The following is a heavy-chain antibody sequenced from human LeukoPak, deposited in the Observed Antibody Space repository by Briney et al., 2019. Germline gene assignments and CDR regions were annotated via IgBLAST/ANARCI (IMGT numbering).Heavy chain of an antibody. Sequence: SETLSLTCTVSGGPITTSSYYWGWIRQPPGKGLEWIGSIYYSGSTYYNPSLKSRVTISIDTSKNQFSLKLISVTAEDTAVYYCAGDWNWGQGTLVTVSS. CDR2: IYYSGST. J-gene: IGHJ4*02. V-gene: IGHV4-39*07. CDR3: AGDWN. D-gene: IGHD3-3*01. CDR1: GGPITTSSYY.